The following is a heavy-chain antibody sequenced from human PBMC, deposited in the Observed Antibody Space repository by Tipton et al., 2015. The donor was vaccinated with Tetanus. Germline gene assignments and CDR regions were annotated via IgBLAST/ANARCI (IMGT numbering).Heavy chain of an antibody. Sequence: SLRLSCAASGITFTNAWMNWVRQAPGKGLEWVGRVKSKTDGGTTDYAAPVEGRFTISRDDSKNTLYLQMNSLKTGDTAVYFCTTAGIAGAGRRVDYWGRGTLVTVSS. J-gene: IGHJ4*02. CDR1: GITFTNAW. CDR2: VKSKTDGGTT. V-gene: IGHV3-15*07. CDR3: TTAGIAGAGRRVDY. D-gene: IGHD6-19*01.